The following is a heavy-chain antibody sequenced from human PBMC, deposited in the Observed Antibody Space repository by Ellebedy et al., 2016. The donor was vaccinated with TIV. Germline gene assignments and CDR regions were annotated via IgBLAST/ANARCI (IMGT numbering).Heavy chain of an antibody. D-gene: IGHD1-26*01. V-gene: IGHV6-1*01. CDR3: ARRSPVGWGYGLDV. CDR1: GDSISRDTAT. Sequence: SQTLSLTXGISGDSISRDTATWDWIRQSPTRGLEWLGRTYYRANWSNDYATSVRGRITINPDTSKNQFSVHLDSVTPEDTGVYYCARRSPVGWGYGLDVWGQGTTVTVSS. J-gene: IGHJ6*02. CDR2: TYYRANWSN.